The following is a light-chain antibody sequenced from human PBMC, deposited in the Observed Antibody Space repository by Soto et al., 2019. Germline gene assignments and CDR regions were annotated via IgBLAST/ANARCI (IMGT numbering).Light chain of an antibody. CDR3: LQDYTYPLT. CDR2: GAS. Sequence: AIQMTQSPSSLSASVGDRVTVTCRASQDIRSDLGWYQQKPGKAPQLLIYGASRLQSGVPSTFSGSGSGTDFTLTISSLQPEDFATYYCLQDYTYPLTFGGGTKVDVK. J-gene: IGKJ4*01. CDR1: QDIRSD. V-gene: IGKV1-6*02.